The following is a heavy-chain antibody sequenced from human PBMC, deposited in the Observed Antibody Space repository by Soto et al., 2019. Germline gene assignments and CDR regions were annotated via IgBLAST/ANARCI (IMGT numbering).Heavy chain of an antibody. Sequence: EVQLLESGGGLVQPGGSLRLSCAASGFTFSSYAMSWVRQAPGKGLEWVSAISGSGGSIYYADSVKGRFTISRDNSKNTLYLQMNSLRAEDTAVYYCAKASSGYYLVQGKQVWGQGTLVTVSS. CDR2: ISGSGGSI. CDR1: GFTFSSYA. V-gene: IGHV3-23*01. D-gene: IGHD3-22*01. CDR3: AKASSGYYLVQGKQV. J-gene: IGHJ4*02.